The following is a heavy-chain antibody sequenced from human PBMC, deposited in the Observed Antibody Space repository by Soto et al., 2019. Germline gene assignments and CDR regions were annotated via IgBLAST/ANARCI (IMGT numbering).Heavy chain of an antibody. Sequence: GVSLRLSSAASGFTFSNYAVSLVRQAPGKGLEWVSGIGGSGSNTYYADSVKGRFTISRDNSKNTLFLQMNSLRAEDTAEYYCARVVRYFDTPYGMDVWGQGTTVTVSS. D-gene: IGHD3-9*01. CDR3: ARVVRYFDTPYGMDV. CDR2: IGGSGSNT. V-gene: IGHV3-23*01. CDR1: GFTFSNYA. J-gene: IGHJ6*02.